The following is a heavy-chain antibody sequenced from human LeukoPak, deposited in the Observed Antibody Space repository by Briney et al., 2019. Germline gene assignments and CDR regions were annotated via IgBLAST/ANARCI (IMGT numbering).Heavy chain of an antibody. Sequence: GGSLRLSFAASGFTFSSYAMSWVRQAPGKGLEWVSSISGSGAVTYYTDSVKGRFTFSRDNSRNTAYLQMNSLRAEDTAVYYCARLKDGAGTDYWGQGTLVTVSS. CDR2: ISGSGAVT. CDR3: ARLKDGAGTDY. J-gene: IGHJ4*02. D-gene: IGHD1-1*01. CDR1: GFTFSSYA. V-gene: IGHV3-23*01.